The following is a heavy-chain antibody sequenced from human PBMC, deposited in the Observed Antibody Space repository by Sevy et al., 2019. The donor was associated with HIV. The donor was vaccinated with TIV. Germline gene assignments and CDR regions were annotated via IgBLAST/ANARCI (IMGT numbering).Heavy chain of an antibody. Sequence: GGSLRLSCAASGFTFSSYAMSWVRQAPGKGLEWVSAISGSGGSTYYADSVKGRFTISRDNSKNTLYLQMNSLGAEDTAVYYCAKRQGGAISSGGSCCYFDYWGQGTLVTVSS. J-gene: IGHJ4*02. CDR1: GFTFSSYA. CDR2: ISGSGGST. D-gene: IGHD2-15*01. CDR3: AKRQGGAISSGGSCCYFDY. V-gene: IGHV3-23*01.